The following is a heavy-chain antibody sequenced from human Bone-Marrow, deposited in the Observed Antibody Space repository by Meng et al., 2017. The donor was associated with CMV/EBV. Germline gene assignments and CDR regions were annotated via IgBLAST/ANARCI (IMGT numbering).Heavy chain of an antibody. D-gene: IGHD6-19*01. Sequence: SVKVSCKASGGTFSSYTITWVRQAPGQGLEWVGRFIPIIDIADYAQKFQGRVTITADKSTSTAYMELTSLRSEDTAVYYWARVVSGRGWYGGDYWGQGTLVTVSS. CDR2: FIPIIDIA. V-gene: IGHV1-69*02. CDR3: ARVVSGRGWYGGDY. J-gene: IGHJ4*02. CDR1: GGTFSSYT.